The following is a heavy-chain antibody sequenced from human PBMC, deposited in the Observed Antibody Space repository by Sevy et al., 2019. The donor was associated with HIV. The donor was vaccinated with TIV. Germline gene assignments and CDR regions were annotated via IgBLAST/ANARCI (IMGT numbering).Heavy chain of an antibody. CDR1: GFTFRIYT. J-gene: IGHJ3*02. D-gene: IGHD1-26*01. V-gene: IGHV3-48*01. CDR2: IVGSSVTI. CDR3: AREIVGGPFDI. Sequence: GGSLRLSCAASGFTFRIYTMSWVRQAPGKGLECVSYIVGSSVTIYYADSVKGRFTISRDNAKNSLYLQINSLRAEDTAVYYCAREIVGGPFDIWGQGTMVTVSS.